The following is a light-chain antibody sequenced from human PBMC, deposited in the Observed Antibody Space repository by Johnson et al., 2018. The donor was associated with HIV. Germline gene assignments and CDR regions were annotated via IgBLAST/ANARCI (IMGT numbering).Light chain of an antibody. CDR2: ENN. V-gene: IGLV1-51*02. Sequence: QSVLTQPPSVSAAPGQKVTISCSGSSSNIGNNYVSWYQQLPGTAPKLLIYENNKRPSGIPDRVSGSKSGTSATLGITGLQTGDEADYYCGTWDSSLSAGVFGTGTEVTVL. CDR3: GTWDSSLSAGV. J-gene: IGLJ1*01. CDR1: SSNIGNNY.